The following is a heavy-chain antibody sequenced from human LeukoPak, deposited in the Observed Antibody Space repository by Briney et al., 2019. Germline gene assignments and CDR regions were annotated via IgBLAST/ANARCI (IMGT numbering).Heavy chain of an antibody. CDR2: IFYSGST. V-gene: IGHV4-31*03. CDR3: ARRYSVYEDAFDI. Sequence: SETLSLTCTVSGGSISSGGNYWSWIRQHPGKGLEWIGYIFYSGSTYYNPSLKSRVYMSVDTSKKQLSLKLSSVTAADTAVYYCARRYSVYEDAFDIWGQGTMVTVSS. CDR1: GGSISSGGNY. D-gene: IGHD5/OR15-5a*01. J-gene: IGHJ3*02.